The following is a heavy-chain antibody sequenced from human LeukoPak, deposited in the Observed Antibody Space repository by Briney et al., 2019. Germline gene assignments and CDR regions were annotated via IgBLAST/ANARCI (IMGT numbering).Heavy chain of an antibody. CDR1: GFTFNYYW. CDR3: ARAPYSSGRNYYFDS. Sequence: PGGSLRLSCAASGFTFNYYWMHWVRQAPGKGLVWVSHINHDGSSTSYADSVKGRFTISRDNAKNTLYLQMNSLRAEDTAVYYCARAPYSSGRNYYFDSWGQGTLATVSS. J-gene: IGHJ4*02. D-gene: IGHD3-22*01. CDR2: INHDGSST. V-gene: IGHV3-74*01.